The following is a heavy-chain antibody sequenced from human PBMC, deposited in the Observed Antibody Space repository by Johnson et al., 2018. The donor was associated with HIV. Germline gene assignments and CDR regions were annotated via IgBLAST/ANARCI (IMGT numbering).Heavy chain of an antibody. CDR2: VNSDGSSL. J-gene: IGHJ3*02. CDR1: AFTFSSND. D-gene: IGHD2-21*01. CDR3: ARDTGGGEPYDI. Sequence: VQLLESGGGLVQPGGSLRLSCGASAFTFSSNDMKWVRPAPGTGLVWVSRVNSDGSSLSYADSVKGRFTISRDNSKNTLYLQMNSLRAEDTAVYYCARDTGGGEPYDIWGQGTMVTVSS. V-gene: IGHV3-23*03.